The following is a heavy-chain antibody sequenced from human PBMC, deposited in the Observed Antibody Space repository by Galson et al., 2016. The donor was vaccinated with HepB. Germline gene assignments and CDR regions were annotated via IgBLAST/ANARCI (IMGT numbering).Heavy chain of an antibody. Sequence: SLRLSCAASGFTFSIYTMNWVRQAPGKGLEWLSYINTDSTTIYYADSVKGRFTVSRDNAANSLYLQMNSLRDEDTAVYYCATITFGGDNVADYWGQGTLVTVSS. CDR2: INTDSTTI. D-gene: IGHD3-16*02. J-gene: IGHJ4*02. V-gene: IGHV3-48*02. CDR1: GFTFSIYT. CDR3: ATITFGGDNVADY.